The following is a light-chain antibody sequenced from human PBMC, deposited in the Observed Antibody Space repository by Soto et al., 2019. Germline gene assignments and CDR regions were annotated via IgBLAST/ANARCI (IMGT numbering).Light chain of an antibody. Sequence: EIVLTQSPGTLSLSPGERATLSCRASQSFTSTSLAWYQQKPGQAPRLLISGASRRAAGIPDRFSGSGSGTDFTLTISRLESEDIAVYYCQHYKTWPWTFGQGTKVEIK. CDR3: QHYKTWPWT. CDR2: GAS. V-gene: IGKV3-20*01. J-gene: IGKJ1*01. CDR1: QSFTSTS.